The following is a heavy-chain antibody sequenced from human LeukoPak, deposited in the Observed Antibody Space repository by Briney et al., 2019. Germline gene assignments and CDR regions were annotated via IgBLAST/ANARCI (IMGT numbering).Heavy chain of an antibody. CDR2: INPSGGST. J-gene: IGHJ3*02. D-gene: IGHD3-3*01. V-gene: IGHV1-46*01. CDR1: GYTFTSYY. CDR3: ARQFCAAPKECSAFDI. Sequence: ASVKASCKVSGYTFTSYYMHWVRQAPGQGLEWMGIINPSGGSTSYAQKFQGRVTMTRDMSTSTVYMELSSLRSEDTAVYYCARQFCAAPKECSAFDIWGQGTMVTVSS.